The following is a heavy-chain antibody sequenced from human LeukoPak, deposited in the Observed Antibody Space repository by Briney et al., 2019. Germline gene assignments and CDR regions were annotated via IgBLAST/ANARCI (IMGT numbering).Heavy chain of an antibody. CDR3: ARRLTQYDCFDP. Sequence: PSETLSLTCTVSGGSISSSSYSWGWIRQPPGKGLEWIGTMYYSGYTYYNPSLKSRVTISVDTSKNQFSLHLNSVTPEDTAVYYCARRLTQYDCFDPWGQGILVTVSS. CDR2: MYYSGYT. CDR1: GGSISSSSYS. J-gene: IGHJ5*02. V-gene: IGHV4-39*01. D-gene: IGHD2-2*01.